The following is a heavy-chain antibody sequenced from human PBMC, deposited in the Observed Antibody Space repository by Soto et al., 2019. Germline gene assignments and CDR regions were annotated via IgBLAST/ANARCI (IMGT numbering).Heavy chain of an antibody. Sequence: SQTLSLTCAVYAGSFSGYYLSWIRQPPGKGLECIGEINHSGSTNYNPSLKSRVTISVDTSKNQFSLKLSSVTAADTAVYYCARVRLAFIAAAGVGWFDPWGQGTLVTVYS. V-gene: IGHV4-34*01. D-gene: IGHD6-13*01. J-gene: IGHJ5*02. CDR1: AGSFSGYY. CDR2: INHSGST. CDR3: ARVRLAFIAAAGVGWFDP.